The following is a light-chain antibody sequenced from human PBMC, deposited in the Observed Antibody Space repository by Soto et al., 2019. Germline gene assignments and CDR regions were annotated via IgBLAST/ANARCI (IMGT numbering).Light chain of an antibody. CDR3: ATWDDSLNARWV. CDR2: NNN. CDR1: RSNIGNNA. V-gene: IGLV1-44*01. J-gene: IGLJ3*02. Sequence: QSVLTQPPSASGTPGQRVTISCSGSRSNIGNNAVSWYQQFPGTAPKLLIYNNNQRPSGVPDRLSGSKSGPSASLAISGLQSEDEADYYCATWDDSLNARWVFGGGTKLTVL.